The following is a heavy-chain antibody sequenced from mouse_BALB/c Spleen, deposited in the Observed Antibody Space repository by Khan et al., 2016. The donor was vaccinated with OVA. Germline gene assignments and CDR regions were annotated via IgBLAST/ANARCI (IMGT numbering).Heavy chain of an antibody. J-gene: IGHJ3*01. Sequence: QVQLQQSGAELAKPGASVKMSCKASDYTFTNYWMHWVKQRPGQGLEWIGYINPSPDYTEYNQKFKDKATLTADKSSSTAYMQLSSLTSEDSAVHYGVNHGSSSAWFTYWGQGTLVTVSA. V-gene: IGHV1-7*01. CDR1: DYTFTNYW. CDR3: VNHGSSSAWFTY. D-gene: IGHD1-1*01. CDR2: INPSPDYT.